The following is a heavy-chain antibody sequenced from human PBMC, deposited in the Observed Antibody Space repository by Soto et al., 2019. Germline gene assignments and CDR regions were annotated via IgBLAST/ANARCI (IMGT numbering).Heavy chain of an antibody. D-gene: IGHD6-19*01. CDR3: ARLGNRGWYGVGAFDI. CDR1: GGTFSSYA. J-gene: IGHJ3*02. Sequence: QVQLVQSGAEVKKPGSSVKVSCKASGGTFSSYAISWVRQDPGQGLEWMGGIIPIFGTANYAQKFQGRVTITADESTSPAYTELSSLRSEDTAVYYCARLGNRGWYGVGAFDIWGQGTMVTVSS. CDR2: IIPIFGTA. V-gene: IGHV1-69*12.